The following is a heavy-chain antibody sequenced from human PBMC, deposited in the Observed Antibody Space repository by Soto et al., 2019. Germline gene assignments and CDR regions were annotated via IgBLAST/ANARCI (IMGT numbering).Heavy chain of an antibody. V-gene: IGHV3-9*01. D-gene: IGHD6-13*01. CDR1: GFTFDDYA. J-gene: IGHJ6*02. Sequence: GGSLRLSCAASGFTFDDYAMHWVRQAPGKGLEWVSGISWNSGSIGYADSVKGRFTISRDNAKNSLYLQMNSLRAEDTALYYCAKEHSRQGYYYGMDVWGQGTTVTVSS. CDR3: AKEHSRQGYYYGMDV. CDR2: ISWNSGSI.